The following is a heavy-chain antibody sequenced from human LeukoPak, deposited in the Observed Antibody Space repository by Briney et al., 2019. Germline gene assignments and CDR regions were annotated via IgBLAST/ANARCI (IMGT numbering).Heavy chain of an antibody. Sequence: SEALSLTCTVSGGPISSSSYYWGWIRQPPGKGLEWIGSIYYSGSTYYNPSLKSRVTISVDTSKNQFSLKLSSVTAADTAVYYCARDRYYYDSSGYLFDYWGQGTLVTVSS. D-gene: IGHD3-22*01. CDR2: IYYSGST. CDR1: GGPISSSSYY. CDR3: ARDRYYYDSSGYLFDY. J-gene: IGHJ4*02. V-gene: IGHV4-39*07.